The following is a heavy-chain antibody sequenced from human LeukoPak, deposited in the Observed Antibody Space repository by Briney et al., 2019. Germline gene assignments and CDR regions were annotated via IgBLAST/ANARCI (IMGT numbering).Heavy chain of an antibody. Sequence: PGKSLRLSCVVSDFSFNRYLMHWVRQAPGKGLEWVTSISDDGTNKYYSDSVRGRFTISRDNSKSTLYLQMDSLRIEDTSMYCCVRGLWTAMGAGAYWGQGTLVAVSS. CDR2: ISDDGTNK. CDR1: DFSFNRYL. J-gene: IGHJ4*02. D-gene: IGHD5-18*01. V-gene: IGHV3-30-3*01. CDR3: VRGLWTAMGAGAY.